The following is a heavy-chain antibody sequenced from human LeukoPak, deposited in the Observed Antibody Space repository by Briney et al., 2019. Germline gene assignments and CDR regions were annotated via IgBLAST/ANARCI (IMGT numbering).Heavy chain of an antibody. CDR2: ISYDGSNK. CDR1: GFTFSSYG. J-gene: IGHJ4*02. CDR3: AKAGSGY. D-gene: IGHD6-19*01. Sequence: GGFPRLSCAASGFTFSSYGMHWVRQAPGKGLEWVAVISYDGSNKYYADSVKGRFTISRDNSKNTLYLQMNSLRAEDTAVYYCAKAGSGYWGQGTLVTVSS. V-gene: IGHV3-30*18.